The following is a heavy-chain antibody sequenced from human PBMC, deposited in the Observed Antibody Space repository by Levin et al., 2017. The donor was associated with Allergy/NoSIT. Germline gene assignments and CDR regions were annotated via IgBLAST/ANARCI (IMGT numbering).Heavy chain of an antibody. D-gene: IGHD2-2*01. V-gene: IGHV4-59*01. Sequence: SQTLSLTCTVSGGSISSFYWSWIRQPPGKGLEWIGYIYYSGSTNYNPSLKSRVTISVDTSKNQFSLKLSSVTAADTAVYYCARGYCSSTGCYVPLDYWGQGTLVTVSS. J-gene: IGHJ4*02. CDR2: IYYSGST. CDR3: ARGYCSSTGCYVPLDY. CDR1: GGSISSFY.